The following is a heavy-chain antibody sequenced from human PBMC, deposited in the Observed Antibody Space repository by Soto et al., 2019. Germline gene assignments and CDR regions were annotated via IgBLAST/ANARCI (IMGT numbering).Heavy chain of an antibody. CDR1: GGSISSGGYY. CDR2: IYYSGST. J-gene: IGHJ5*02. CDR3: VGYYYGSGSLTGWFDP. Sequence: SETLSLTCTVSGGSISSGGYYWSWIRQHPGKGLEWIGYIYYSGSTYYNPSLKSRVTISVDTSKNQFSLKLSSVTAADTAVYYCVGYYYGSGSLTGWFDPWGQGTLVTVSS. D-gene: IGHD3-10*01. V-gene: IGHV4-31*03.